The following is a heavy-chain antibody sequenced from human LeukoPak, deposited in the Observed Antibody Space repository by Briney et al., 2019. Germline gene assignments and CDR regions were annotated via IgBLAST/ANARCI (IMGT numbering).Heavy chain of an antibody. CDR1: GGSISRYY. Sequence: PSETLSLTCTVSGGSISRYYGSWIRQSPGGGLEWIGYIYSSGSTNSNPSLKSRVSISVDMSKNEFSLKLNSVTAADTAVYYCARHDSAGGALFIWGQGTLVTVSS. CDR2: IYSSGST. J-gene: IGHJ4*02. D-gene: IGHD3-16*01. V-gene: IGHV4-59*08. CDR3: ARHDSAGGALFI.